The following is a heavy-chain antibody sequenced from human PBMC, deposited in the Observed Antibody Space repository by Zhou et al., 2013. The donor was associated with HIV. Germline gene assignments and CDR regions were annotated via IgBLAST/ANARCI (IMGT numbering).Heavy chain of an antibody. CDR3: AREGFDY. J-gene: IGHJ4*02. CDR1: GYTLANLA. Sequence: QVQLLQSGAEVKPPGASVRVSCKVVGYTLANLAIHWVRRPPGQGLEWVGWISDYNGNTNYAQRLQGRVSMTTDTSTSTAYMDLRRLRSDDTAVYYCAREGFDYWGQGTLVTVSS. CDR2: ISDYNGNT. V-gene: IGHV1-18*01.